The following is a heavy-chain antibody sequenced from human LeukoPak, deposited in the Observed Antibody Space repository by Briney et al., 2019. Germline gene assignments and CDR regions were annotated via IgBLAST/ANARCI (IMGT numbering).Heavy chain of an antibody. CDR2: ISYDGSNK. V-gene: IGHV3-30-3*01. J-gene: IGHJ4*02. Sequence: GGSLRLSCAASGFTFSSYAMHWVRQAPGKGLEWVAVISYDGSNKYYADSVKGRFTISRDNSKNTLYLQMNSLRAEDTAVYYCARTHLGELSLGFDSWGQGTLVTVSS. D-gene: IGHD3-16*02. CDR1: GFTFSSYA. CDR3: ARTHLGELSLGFDS.